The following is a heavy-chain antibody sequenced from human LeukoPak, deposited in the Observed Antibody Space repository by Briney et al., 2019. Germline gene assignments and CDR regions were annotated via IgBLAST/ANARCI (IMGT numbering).Heavy chain of an antibody. V-gene: IGHV3-7*01. J-gene: IGHJ4*02. CDR3: VRAIGSNTL. Sequence: GGSLRLSCAASAFSLNAYNMSWVRQAPGKVLEWVANINQDGSEKYYVDSVKGRFTISRDNAKNSLYLQMNSLRAEDTAVYFCVRAIGSNTLWGQGTLVTVSS. CDR2: INQDGSEK. D-gene: IGHD4-23*01. CDR1: AFSLNAYN.